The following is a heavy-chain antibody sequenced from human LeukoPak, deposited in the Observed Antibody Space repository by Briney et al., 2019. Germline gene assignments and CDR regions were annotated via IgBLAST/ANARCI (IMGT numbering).Heavy chain of an antibody. Sequence: PGGSLRLSCAASGFTFSSYAMSWVRQAPGKGLECISGFSGSGGSTYYADSVKGRFTISRDNAKNSLYLQMNSLRAEDTAVYYCARNRNDYGDYVYDYWGQGTLVTVSS. CDR2: FSGSGGST. V-gene: IGHV3-23*01. D-gene: IGHD4-17*01. CDR3: ARNRNDYGDYVYDY. J-gene: IGHJ4*02. CDR1: GFTFSSYA.